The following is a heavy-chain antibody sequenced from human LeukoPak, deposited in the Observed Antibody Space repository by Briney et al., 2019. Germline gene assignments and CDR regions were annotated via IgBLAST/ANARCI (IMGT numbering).Heavy chain of an antibody. CDR1: GFTFSDYY. CDR3: ARVIPQRHQTVYSSGWFSNYFDY. D-gene: IGHD6-19*01. V-gene: IGHV3-11*01. CDR2: ISSSGSSI. Sequence: GGSLRLSCAASGFTFSDYYMSWIRQAPGKGLEWVSYISSSGSSIFYADSVRGRFTISRDNAKNSLYLQINGLRAEDTAVFYCARVIPQRHQTVYSSGWFSNYFDYWGQGTLVTVSS. J-gene: IGHJ4*02.